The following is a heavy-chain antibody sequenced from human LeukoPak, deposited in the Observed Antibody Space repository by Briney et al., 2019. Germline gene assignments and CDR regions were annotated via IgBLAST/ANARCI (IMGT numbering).Heavy chain of an antibody. CDR3: ARDFSGAHFDS. CDR2: INPTSGGT. D-gene: IGHD7-27*01. J-gene: IGHJ4*02. CDR1: GYTFIDYY. Sequence: ASVKVSCKTSGYTFIDYYMYWVRQAPGQGLEWMGWINPTSGGTKSAQKFQGRVTMTRDTSIGTAYMELSSLRSDDTAMYYCARDFSGAHFDSWGQGTLVTVSS. V-gene: IGHV1-2*02.